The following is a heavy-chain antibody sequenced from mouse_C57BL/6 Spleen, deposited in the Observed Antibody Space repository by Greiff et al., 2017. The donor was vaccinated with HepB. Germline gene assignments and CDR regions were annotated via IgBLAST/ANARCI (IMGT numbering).Heavy chain of an antibody. CDR1: GYTFTDYN. D-gene: IGHD3-2*02. Sequence: VQLQQSGPELVKPGASVKIPCKASGYTFTDYNMDWVKQSHGKSLEWIGDINPNNGGTIYNQKFKSKATLTVDKSSSTAYMELRSLTSEDTAVYYCTRRGGSGFVFFFADWGQGTLVTVSA. J-gene: IGHJ3*01. CDR2: INPNNGGT. V-gene: IGHV1-18*01. CDR3: TRRGGSGFVFFFAD.